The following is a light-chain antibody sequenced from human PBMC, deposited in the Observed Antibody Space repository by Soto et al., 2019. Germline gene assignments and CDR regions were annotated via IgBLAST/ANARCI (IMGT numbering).Light chain of an antibody. CDR2: DVS. CDR1: SSDVGGYNY. V-gene: IGLV2-14*03. Sequence: QSVLTQPASVSGSPGQSITISCTGTSSDVGGYNYVSWYQQNPGKAPKLIIYDVSYRPSGVSNRFSGSKSGNTASLNISGLQAEDEADYFCSSYSRRSTYVFGTGTKVTVL. J-gene: IGLJ1*01. CDR3: SSYSRRSTYV.